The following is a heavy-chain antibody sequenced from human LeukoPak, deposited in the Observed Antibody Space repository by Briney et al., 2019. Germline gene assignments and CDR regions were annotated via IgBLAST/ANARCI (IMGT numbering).Heavy chain of an antibody. D-gene: IGHD2-21*01. CDR2: IYSGGST. Sequence: PGGSLRLSCAASGFTFSSYWMSWVRQAPGKGLEWVSVIYSGGSTYYADSVKGRFTISRDNAKNSLYLQMNSLRAEDTAVYYCARCGGDGRIGGDQDVNYFDYWGQGTLVTVSS. CDR1: GFTFSSYW. V-gene: IGHV3-66*01. CDR3: ARCGGDGRIGGDQDVNYFDY. J-gene: IGHJ4*02.